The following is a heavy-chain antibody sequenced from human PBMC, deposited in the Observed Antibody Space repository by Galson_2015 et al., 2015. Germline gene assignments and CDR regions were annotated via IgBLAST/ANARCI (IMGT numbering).Heavy chain of an antibody. Sequence: SLRLSCAASGFTFSSYGMHWVRQAPGKGLEWVAVIWYDGSNKYYADSVKGRFTISRDNSKNTLYLQMNSLRAEDTAVYYCARRYSSSWYYYYYGMDVWGQGTTVTVSS. CDR2: IWYDGSNK. D-gene: IGHD6-13*01. J-gene: IGHJ6*02. CDR1: GFTFSSYG. CDR3: ARRYSSSWYYYYYGMDV. V-gene: IGHV3-33*01.